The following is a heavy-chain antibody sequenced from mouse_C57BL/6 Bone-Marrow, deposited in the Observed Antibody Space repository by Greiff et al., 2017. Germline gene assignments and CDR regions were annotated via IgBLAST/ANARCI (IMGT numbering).Heavy chain of an antibody. J-gene: IGHJ4*01. D-gene: IGHD2-3*01. Sequence: QVQLQQSGAELVKPGASVKISCKASGYTFTDYYINWVKQRPGQGLEWIGKIGPGSGSTYYNEKFKGKATLTADKSSSTAYMQLSSLTSEDSAVYFCARRGYYVVPYYYAMDYWGQGTSVTVSS. CDR3: ARRGYYVVPYYYAMDY. V-gene: IGHV1-77*01. CDR2: IGPGSGST. CDR1: GYTFTDYY.